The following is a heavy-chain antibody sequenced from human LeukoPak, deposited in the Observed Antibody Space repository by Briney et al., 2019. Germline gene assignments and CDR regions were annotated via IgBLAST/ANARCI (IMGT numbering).Heavy chain of an antibody. V-gene: IGHV1-18*01. D-gene: IGHD5-18*01. J-gene: IGHJ4*02. CDR1: GYTFTSYG. Sequence: ASVKVSCKASGYTFTSYGISWVRQAPGQGLEWMGWISAYNGNTNYAQKLQGRVAMTTDTSTSTAYMELRSLRSDDTAVYYCARDISRATAMVTPLDYWGQGTLVTVSS. CDR2: ISAYNGNT. CDR3: ARDISRATAMVTPLDY.